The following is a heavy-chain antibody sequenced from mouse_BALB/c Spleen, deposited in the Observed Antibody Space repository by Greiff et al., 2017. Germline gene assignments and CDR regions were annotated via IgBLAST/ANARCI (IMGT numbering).Heavy chain of an antibody. CDR1: GYSFTGYY. CDR2: VNPNNGGT. CDR3: ARHPHEGYAMDY. V-gene: IGHV1S30*01. J-gene: IGHJ4*01. Sequence: EVQLQQSGPDLVKPGASVKISCKASGYSFTGYYMHWVKQSHGKSLEWIGRVNPNNGGTSYNQKFKGKAILTVDTSSSTAYMQFSSLTTEDSAIYYCARHPHEGYAMDYWGQGTSVTVSS.